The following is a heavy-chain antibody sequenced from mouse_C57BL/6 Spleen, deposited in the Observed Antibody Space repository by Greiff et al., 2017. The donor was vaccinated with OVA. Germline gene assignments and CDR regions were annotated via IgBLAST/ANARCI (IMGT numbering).Heavy chain of an antibody. CDR1: GFNIKDYY. V-gene: IGHV14-2*01. CDR3: ARKDYVYDLYAMDY. CDR2: IDHEDGET. Sequence: EVQLQESGAELVKPGASVKLSCTASGFNIKDYYMHWVKQRTEQGLEWIGRIDHEDGETKYAQKVQGKATITADTSANTAYLQLSSLTSQDTAVYYCARKDYVYDLYAMDYWGQGTSVTVSS. J-gene: IGHJ4*01. D-gene: IGHD2-2*01.